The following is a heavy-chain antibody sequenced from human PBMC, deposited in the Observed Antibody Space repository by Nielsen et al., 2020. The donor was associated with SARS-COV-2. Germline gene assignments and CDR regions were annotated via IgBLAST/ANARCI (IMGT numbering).Heavy chain of an antibody. CDR3: ARDPSSFYDILTGSRNYYGMDV. Sequence: WIRQPPGKGLEWIGYIYYSGSTNYNPSLKSRVTISVDTSKNQFSLKLSSVTAAVTAVYYCARDPSSFYDILTGSRNYYGMDVWGQGTTVTVSS. CDR2: IYYSGST. D-gene: IGHD3-9*01. V-gene: IGHV4-59*01. J-gene: IGHJ6*02.